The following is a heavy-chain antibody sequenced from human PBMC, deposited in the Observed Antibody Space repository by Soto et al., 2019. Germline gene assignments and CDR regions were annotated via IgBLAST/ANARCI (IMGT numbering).Heavy chain of an antibody. J-gene: IGHJ5*02. CDR2: INHTGGT. V-gene: IGHV4-34*01. CDR3: ATRITVFGLLIPPLDP. D-gene: IGHD3-3*01. Sequence: SETLSLTCAVYGGSVNGYYWNWIRQPPGKGLGWIGEINHTGGTHYNPSLKSRVTMSVDTSKNQFSLRLSSVTAADTAMYYCATRITVFGLLIPPLDPWGQGTQVTVS. CDR1: GGSVNGYY.